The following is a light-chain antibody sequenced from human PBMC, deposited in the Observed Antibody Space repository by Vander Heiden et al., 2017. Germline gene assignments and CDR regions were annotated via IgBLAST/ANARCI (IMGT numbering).Light chain of an antibody. CDR2: RNN. CDR1: SNNVGNQG. Sequence: QAGLTQPPSVSKGLRQTATLTCTGNSNNVGNQGAAWLQQHQGHPPKLLSYRNNNRPSGISERLSASRSGNTASLTITGLQPEDEADYYCSAWDSSRSAVVFGGGTKLTVL. J-gene: IGLJ2*01. CDR3: SAWDSSRSAVV. V-gene: IGLV10-54*01.